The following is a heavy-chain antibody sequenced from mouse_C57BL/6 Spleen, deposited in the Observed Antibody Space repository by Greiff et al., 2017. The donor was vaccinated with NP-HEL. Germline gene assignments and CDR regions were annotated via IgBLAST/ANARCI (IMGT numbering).Heavy chain of an antibody. CDR3: ARRDYDWAMDY. Sequence: EVQRVESGGGLVKPGGSLKLSCAASGFTFSDYGMHWVRQAPEKGLEWVAYISSGSSTIYYADTVKGRFTISRDNAKNTLFLQMTSLRSEDTAMYYCARRDYDWAMDYWGQGTSVTVSS. D-gene: IGHD2-4*01. J-gene: IGHJ4*01. V-gene: IGHV5-17*01. CDR1: GFTFSDYG. CDR2: ISSGSSTI.